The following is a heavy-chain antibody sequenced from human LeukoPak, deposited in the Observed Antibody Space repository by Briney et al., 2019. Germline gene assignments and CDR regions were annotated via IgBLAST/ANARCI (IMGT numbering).Heavy chain of an antibody. CDR1: GYTLTELS. CDR3: SFYYYGSGSYLWKPFDY. Sequence: ASVKVSCKVSGYTLTELSMHWVRQAPGNGLEWTGGFDPEDGETIYAQKFQGRVTMTEDTSTDTAYMELSSLRSEDTAVYYCSFYYYGSGSYLWKPFDYWGQGTLVTVSS. CDR2: FDPEDGET. D-gene: IGHD3-10*01. V-gene: IGHV1-24*01. J-gene: IGHJ4*02.